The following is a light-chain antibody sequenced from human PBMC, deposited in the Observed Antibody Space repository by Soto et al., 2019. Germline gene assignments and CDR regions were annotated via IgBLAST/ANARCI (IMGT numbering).Light chain of an antibody. V-gene: IGLV4-69*01. CDR3: QTWGTGIGV. J-gene: IGLJ2*01. Sequence: QLVLTQSPSASASLGASVKITCTLSSGHSSYAIAWHQQQSEKGPRYLMKVNSDGSHNKGDGIPDRFSGSSSGAERYLTISSLQSEDEADYYCQTWGTGIGVFGGGTKLTVL. CDR2: VNSDGSH. CDR1: SGHSSYA.